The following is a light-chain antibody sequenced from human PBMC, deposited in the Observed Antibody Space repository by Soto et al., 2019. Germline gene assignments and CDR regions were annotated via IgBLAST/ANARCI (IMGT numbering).Light chain of an antibody. CDR3: QPSYSTPLT. V-gene: IGKV1-39*01. CDR1: QSISSY. Sequence: DIPMTQSPSSLSASVGDRVTITCRASQSISSYLNWYQQKPGKAPKLLIYAASSLQSGVPSRFSGSGSGTDFTLTISSLQPEDFATYYCQPSYSTPLTFGGGTKVVIK. J-gene: IGKJ4*01. CDR2: AAS.